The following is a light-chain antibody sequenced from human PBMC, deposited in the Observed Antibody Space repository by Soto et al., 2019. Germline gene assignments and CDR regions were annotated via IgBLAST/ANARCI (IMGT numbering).Light chain of an antibody. Sequence: DIQMTQSPSTLSASVGDGVTITCRASQTISGWLAWYQQRPGKAPKLLISDASSLRSGVPSRFSGSGSGTEFTLTISSLQPDDFGSYYCQQYKSYTWTFGHGTTVEV. CDR3: QQYKSYTWT. V-gene: IGKV1-5*01. CDR1: QTISGW. J-gene: IGKJ1*01. CDR2: DAS.